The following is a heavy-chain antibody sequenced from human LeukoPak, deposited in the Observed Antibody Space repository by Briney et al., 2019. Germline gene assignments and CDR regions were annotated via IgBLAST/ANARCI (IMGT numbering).Heavy chain of an antibody. D-gene: IGHD5-18*01. J-gene: IGHJ4*02. CDR2: INPSGGTT. V-gene: IGHV1-46*01. Sequence: ASVKVSCKASGYTFINYYMHWVRQAPGQGLEWMGIINPSGGTTSYAQNFQGRVTMTRDTSTSTVYMELSSLRSEDTAVYYCASTNITWIQLFSLAALRGLSCFDYWGQGTLVTVSS. CDR3: ASTNITWIQLFSLAALRGLSCFDY. CDR1: GYTFINYY.